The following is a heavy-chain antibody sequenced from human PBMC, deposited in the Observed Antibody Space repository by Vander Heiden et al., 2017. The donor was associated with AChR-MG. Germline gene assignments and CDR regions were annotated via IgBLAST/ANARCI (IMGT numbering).Heavy chain of an antibody. CDR3: ARRHTMIANWFDP. CDR2: IYYSGST. V-gene: IGHV4-39*01. D-gene: IGHD3-22*01. CDR1: GGSISSSSYY. Sequence: QLQLQESGPGLVKPSETLSLTCTVSGGSISSSSYYWGWIRQPPGKGLEWIGSIYYSGSTYYNPALKSRVTISVDTSKNQFSLKLRSVTAADTAVYYFARRHTMIANWFDPWGQGTLVTVSS. J-gene: IGHJ5*02.